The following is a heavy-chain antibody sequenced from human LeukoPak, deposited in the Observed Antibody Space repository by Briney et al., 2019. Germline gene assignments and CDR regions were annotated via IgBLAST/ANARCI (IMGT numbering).Heavy chain of an antibody. Sequence: ASVKVSCKASGYTFTGYYMHWVRQAPGQGLEWMGWLNPNSGGTKYAQKFQGRVTITRNTSISTAYMELSSLRSEDTAVYYCARVGVDTAMVNDYYYMDVWGKGTTVTVSS. D-gene: IGHD5-18*01. CDR2: LNPNSGGT. J-gene: IGHJ6*03. CDR1: GYTFTGYY. CDR3: ARVGVDTAMVNDYYYMDV. V-gene: IGHV1-2*02.